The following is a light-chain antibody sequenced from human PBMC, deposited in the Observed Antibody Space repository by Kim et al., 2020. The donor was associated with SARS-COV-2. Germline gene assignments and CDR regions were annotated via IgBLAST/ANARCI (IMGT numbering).Light chain of an antibody. Sequence: SSVLTQDPAVSVALGQTVRITCQGDSLRSSCASWYQQKPGQAPILVVFAKNNRPSGIPDRFSGASSGSTASLTIAGAQAEVEADYYCHSRDSIGNDLIFGGGTQLTVL. V-gene: IGLV3-19*01. CDR3: HSRDSIGNDLI. J-gene: IGLJ2*01. CDR2: AKN. CDR1: SLRSSC.